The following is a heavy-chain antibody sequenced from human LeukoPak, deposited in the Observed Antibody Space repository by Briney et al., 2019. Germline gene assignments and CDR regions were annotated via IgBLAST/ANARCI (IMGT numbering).Heavy chain of an antibody. D-gene: IGHD2-21*02. CDR2: ISSSGSTI. J-gene: IGHJ4*02. V-gene: IGHV3-11*01. CDR3: ARLRDIVVVTAIFY. CDR1: GFTFSDYY. Sequence: PGGSLRLSCAASGFTFSDYYMSWIRQAPGKGLEWVSYISSSGSTIYYADSVKGRFTISRDNAKNLLYLQMNSLRAEDTAVYYCARLRDIVVVTAIFYWGQGTLVTVSS.